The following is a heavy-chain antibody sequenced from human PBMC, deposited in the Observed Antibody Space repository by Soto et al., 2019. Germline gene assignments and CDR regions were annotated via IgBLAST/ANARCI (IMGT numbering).Heavy chain of an antibody. CDR1: GDSISSHY. V-gene: IGHV3-23*01. Sequence: PSETLSLTCSVSGDSISSHYWSWVRQAPGKGLEWFSAISGSVGSTYYADSVKGRFTISRDNSKNTLYLQMNSLRAEDTAIYYCAKSEPYGSGSYYFDYWGQGTLVTVSS. CDR2: ISGSVGST. J-gene: IGHJ4*02. CDR3: AKSEPYGSGSYYFDY. D-gene: IGHD1-26*01.